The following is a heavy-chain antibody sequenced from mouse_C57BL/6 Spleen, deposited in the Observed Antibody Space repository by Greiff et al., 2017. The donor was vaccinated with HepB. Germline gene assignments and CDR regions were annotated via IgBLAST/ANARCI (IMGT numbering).Heavy chain of an antibody. J-gene: IGHJ2*01. CDR2: IDPSDSYT. CDR1: GYTFTSYW. Sequence: QVQLQQPGAELVRPGTSVKLSCKASGYTFTSYWMHWVKQRPGQGLEWIGVIDPSDSYTNYNQKFKGKATWTVDTSSSTAYMQLSSLTSEDSAVYYCAGDPEVFDYWGQGTTLTVSS. CDR3: AGDPEVFDY. V-gene: IGHV1-59*01.